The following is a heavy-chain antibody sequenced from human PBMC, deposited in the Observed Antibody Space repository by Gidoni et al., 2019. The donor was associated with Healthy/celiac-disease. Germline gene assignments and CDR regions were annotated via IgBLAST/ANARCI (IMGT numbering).Heavy chain of an antibody. CDR1: GFTFSSYS. CDR2: ISSSSSTI. CDR3: ARDPRGYSGYPRFDY. V-gene: IGHV3-48*01. Sequence: EVQLVESGGGLVQPGGCLRLSCAASGFTFSSYSMNWVRQAPGKGLEWVSYISSSSSTIYYADSVKGRFTISRDNAKNSLYLQMNSLRAEDTAVYYCARDPRGYSGYPRFDYWGQGTLATVSS. D-gene: IGHD5-12*01. J-gene: IGHJ4*02.